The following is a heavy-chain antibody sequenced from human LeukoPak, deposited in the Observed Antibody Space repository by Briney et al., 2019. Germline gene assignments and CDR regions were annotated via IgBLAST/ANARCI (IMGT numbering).Heavy chain of an antibody. D-gene: IGHD6-19*01. Sequence: PGGSLRLSCAASGFTFSSYAMHRVRQAPGKGLEWVAVISYDGSNKYYADSVKGRFTISRDNSKNTLFLQMNSLRAEDTAVYYCAREDGSGGPFDYWGQGTLVTVSS. V-gene: IGHV3-30*14. J-gene: IGHJ4*02. CDR2: ISYDGSNK. CDR1: GFTFSSYA. CDR3: AREDGSGGPFDY.